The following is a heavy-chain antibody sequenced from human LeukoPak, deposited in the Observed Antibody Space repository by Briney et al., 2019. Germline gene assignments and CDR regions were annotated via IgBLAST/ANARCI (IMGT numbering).Heavy chain of an antibody. Sequence: PSETLSLTCTVPGGSISSSSYYLGWIRQPPGKGLEWIVSIYYSGNTYYNLSLKSRVTMSVDTSKNNFSLSLSSVTAADTAVYYCARSNVLTGYFTRKVGFDFWGQGTLVTVSS. CDR1: GGSISSSSYY. CDR2: IYYSGNT. J-gene: IGHJ4*02. CDR3: ARSNVLTGYFTRKVGFDF. D-gene: IGHD3-9*01. V-gene: IGHV4-39*02.